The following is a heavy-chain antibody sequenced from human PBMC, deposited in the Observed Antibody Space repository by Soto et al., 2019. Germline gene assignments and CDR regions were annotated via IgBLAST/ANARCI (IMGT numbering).Heavy chain of an antibody. Sequence: PGGSLRLSCAASGFTVSSNYMSWVRQAPGKGLEWVSVIYSGGSTYYADSVKGRFTISRDNSKNTLYLQMNSLRAEDTAVYYCARSIAARLGYYYYGMDVWGNETTATLSS. J-gene: IGHJ6*04. CDR1: GFTVSSNY. CDR2: IYSGGST. D-gene: IGHD6-6*01. CDR3: ARSIAARLGYYYYGMDV. V-gene: IGHV3-53*01.